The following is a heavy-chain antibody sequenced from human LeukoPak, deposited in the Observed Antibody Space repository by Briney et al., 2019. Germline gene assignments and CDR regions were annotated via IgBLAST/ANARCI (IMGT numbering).Heavy chain of an antibody. J-gene: IGHJ3*02. D-gene: IGHD3-10*02. CDR2: IDHSGST. V-gene: IGHV4-34*01. CDR3: ARGNRLYGEHEALDI. Sequence: PSETLSLTCTVSGGSFSGYYCSWIRQPPRKGLEWIGEIDHSGSTNYNPSLQSRVTISVDTSKNQFSLKVSSVSAADTAVYYCARGNRLYGEHEALDIWGHGTTVTVSP. CDR1: GGSFSGYY.